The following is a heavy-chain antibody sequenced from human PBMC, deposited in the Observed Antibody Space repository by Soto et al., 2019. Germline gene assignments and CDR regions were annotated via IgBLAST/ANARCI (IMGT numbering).Heavy chain of an antibody. Sequence: QVQLQQWGAGLLKPSETLSLTCAVYGGSFSGYYWSWIRQPPGKGLEWIGEINHSGSTNYNPSLKRRVTISVDTSKNQFSLKLSSVTAADTAVYYCARGSRGYCSSTSCYAPGYYYYYMDVWGKGTTVTVSS. CDR2: INHSGST. D-gene: IGHD2-2*01. CDR3: ARGSRGYCSSTSCYAPGYYYYYMDV. J-gene: IGHJ6*03. CDR1: GGSFSGYY. V-gene: IGHV4-34*01.